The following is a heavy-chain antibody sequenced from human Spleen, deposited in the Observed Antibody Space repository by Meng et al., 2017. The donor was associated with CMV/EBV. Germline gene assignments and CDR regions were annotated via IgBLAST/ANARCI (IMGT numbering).Heavy chain of an antibody. CDR1: FGSVNSGSYY. CDR3: ARRLAPPRGPYYFDY. D-gene: IGHD6-6*01. J-gene: IGHJ4*02. CDR2: IYDIGIT. Sequence: SETLSLTCSVSFGSVNSGSYYWNWVRQSPGKGLEWIGYIYDIGITNYNPSLKSRVTISMDTSKNHFSLRLTSVTAADTAVYYCARRLAPPRGPYYFDYWGQGTLVTVSS. V-gene: IGHV4-61*03.